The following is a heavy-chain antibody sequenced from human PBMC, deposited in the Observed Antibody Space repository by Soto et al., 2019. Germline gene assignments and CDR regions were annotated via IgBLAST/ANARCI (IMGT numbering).Heavy chain of an antibody. Sequence: GESLKISCKGSGYSFTSYWIGWVRQMPGKGLEWMGIVYPGDSDTRYSPSFQGQVTLSADKSITTAYLQWSSLKASDTAMYYCAKHDAGGVAEQPYGMDVWGQGTTVTVSS. J-gene: IGHJ6*02. CDR1: GYSFTSYW. CDR2: VYPGDSDT. CDR3: AKHDAGGVAEQPYGMDV. V-gene: IGHV5-51*01. D-gene: IGHD3-16*01.